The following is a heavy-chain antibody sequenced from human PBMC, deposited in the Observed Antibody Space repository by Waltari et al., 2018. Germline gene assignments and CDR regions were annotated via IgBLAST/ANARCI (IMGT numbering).Heavy chain of an antibody. V-gene: IGHV3-7*03. CDR2: ILHDGSEQ. J-gene: IGHJ4*02. D-gene: IGHD3-9*01. Sequence: EVQLVESGGGLVQPGESLKLSCVVSGLDISPYWMSWVRQAPGKGPEWVANILHDGSEQYYVDSVNGRFTISRDNAKNSLSLHMNSLRVEDTAVYYCATLRYLEDWGQGTLVTVS. CDR3: ATLRYLED. CDR1: GLDISPYW.